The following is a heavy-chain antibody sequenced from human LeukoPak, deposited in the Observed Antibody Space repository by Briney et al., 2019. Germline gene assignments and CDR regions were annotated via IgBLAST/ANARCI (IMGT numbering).Heavy chain of an antibody. J-gene: IGHJ5*02. D-gene: IGHD2-21*02. CDR1: GGSISSYY. CDR3: ARHVLVVTAFSWFDP. CDR2: IYYSGST. Sequence: SETLSLTCTVSGGSISSYYWSWIRQPPGKGLEWIGYIYYSGSTNYNPSLKSRVTISVDTSKNQFSLKLSSVTAADTAVYYCARHVLVVTAFSWFDPWGQGTLVTVSS. V-gene: IGHV4-59*08.